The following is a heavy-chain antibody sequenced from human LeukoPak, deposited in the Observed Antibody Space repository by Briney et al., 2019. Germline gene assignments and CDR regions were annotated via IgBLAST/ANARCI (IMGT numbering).Heavy chain of an antibody. Sequence: GGSLRLSCAASGFTFSNYAMRWVRQAPGKGLEWVSGIIGSGDSTYYADSVKGRFTISRDNSKNTLYLQMNSLRAEDTAVYYCASDPRYCTNGLCYTGTFDYWGQGTLVTVSS. CDR2: IIGSGDST. V-gene: IGHV3-23*01. CDR1: GFTFSNYA. J-gene: IGHJ4*02. D-gene: IGHD2-8*01. CDR3: ASDPRYCTNGLCYTGTFDY.